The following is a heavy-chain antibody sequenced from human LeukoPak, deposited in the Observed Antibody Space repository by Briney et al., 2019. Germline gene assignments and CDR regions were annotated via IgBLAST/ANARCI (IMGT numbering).Heavy chain of an antibody. J-gene: IGHJ6*02. CDR2: IYPGDSVT. CDR1: GYNFSIYW. D-gene: IGHD6-6*01. CDR3: ASGGGSSPTPYYYGMDV. V-gene: IGHV5-51*01. Sequence: GESLKISCKGSGYNFSIYWIGWVRQMPGKGLEWMGIIYPGDSVTTYRPSFQGLVTISADKSISTAYLQWSSLRVSDTAMYYCASGGGSSPTPYYYGMDVWGQGTSVTVSS.